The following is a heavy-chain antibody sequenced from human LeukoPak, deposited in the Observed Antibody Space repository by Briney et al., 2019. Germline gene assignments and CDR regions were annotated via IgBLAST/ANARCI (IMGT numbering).Heavy chain of an antibody. CDR3: ARAMMEILTAYYYAFDI. V-gene: IGHV1-8*01. Sequence: ASVKVSCKASGYTFTSHDINWVRQATGQGLEWMGWMNPNSGNTGYAQKFQGRVTMTRDTSISTTYLELSSLRSEDTAVYYCARAMMEILTAYYYAFDIWGLGTMVTVSS. D-gene: IGHD3-9*01. J-gene: IGHJ3*02. CDR1: GYTFTSHD. CDR2: MNPNSGNT.